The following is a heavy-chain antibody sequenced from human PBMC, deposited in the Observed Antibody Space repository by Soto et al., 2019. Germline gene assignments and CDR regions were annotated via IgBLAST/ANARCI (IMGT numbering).Heavy chain of an antibody. CDR2: IGTAGDT. J-gene: IGHJ6*03. CDR1: GFTFSSYD. CDR3: ARGGSSGWYYYYIDV. Sequence: GGSLRLSCAASGFTFSSYDMHWVRQATGKGLEWVSAIGTAGDTYYPGSVKGRFTISRENAKNSLYLQMNSLRAGDTAVYYCARGGSSGWYYYYIDVWGKGTTVTVSS. D-gene: IGHD6-19*01. V-gene: IGHV3-13*01.